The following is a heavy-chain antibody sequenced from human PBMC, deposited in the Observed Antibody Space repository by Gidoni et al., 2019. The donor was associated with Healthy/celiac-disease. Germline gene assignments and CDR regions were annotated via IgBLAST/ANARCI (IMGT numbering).Heavy chain of an antibody. Sequence: EVQLVESGGGLVKPGGSLRLSCAASGFTFSNAWMSWVRQAPGKGLAWVGRIKSKTDGGTTDYAAPVKGRFTISRDDSKNTLYLQMNSLKTEDTAVYYCTTEDIVATIGFDYWGQGTLVTVSS. CDR1: GFTFSNAW. CDR2: IKSKTDGGTT. V-gene: IGHV3-15*01. D-gene: IGHD5-12*01. J-gene: IGHJ4*02. CDR3: TTEDIVATIGFDY.